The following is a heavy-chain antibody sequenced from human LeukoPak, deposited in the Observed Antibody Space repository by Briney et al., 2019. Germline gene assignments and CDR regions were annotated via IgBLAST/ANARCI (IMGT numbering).Heavy chain of an antibody. Sequence: SETLSLTCTVSGASINGYYWSWIRQPPGKGLEWIGNVHYSLSSNYSPSLESRVTVSMDTSQRQFSLKLTSVTAADTAVYYCACYKIVERNFDFWGQGMLVTVSS. CDR1: GASINGYY. D-gene: IGHD5-24*01. V-gene: IGHV4-59*01. J-gene: IGHJ4*02. CDR3: ACYKIVERNFDF. CDR2: VHYSLSS.